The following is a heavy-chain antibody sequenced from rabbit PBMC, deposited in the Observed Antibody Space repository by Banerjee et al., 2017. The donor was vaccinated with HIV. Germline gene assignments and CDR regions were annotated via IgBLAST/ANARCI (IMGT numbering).Heavy chain of an antibody. J-gene: IGHJ4*01. Sequence: RQAPGKGLEWIACIYIGYFGNTYYASWAKGRFTISKTSTTVTLQMTSLTAADTATYFCAREIDDYGSGGLDLWGQGTLVTVS. V-gene: IGHV1S40*01. D-gene: IGHD1-1*01. CDR2: IYIGYFGNT. CDR3: AREIDDYGSGGLDL.